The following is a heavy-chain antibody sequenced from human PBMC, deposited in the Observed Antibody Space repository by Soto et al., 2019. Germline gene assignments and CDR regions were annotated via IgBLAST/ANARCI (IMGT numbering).Heavy chain of an antibody. J-gene: IGHJ4*02. CDR3: AKPLVVAATPSGY. D-gene: IGHD2-15*01. CDR1: GFTFSSYA. CDR2: MSYDGTNK. Sequence: GGSLRLSCAASGFTFSSYAMHWVRQAPGKGLEWVALMSYDGTNKYYVDSVKGRFTISRDNSKSTLYLQMNSLRAEDTAVYYCAKPLVVAATPSGYWGQGTLVTAPQ. V-gene: IGHV3-30*04.